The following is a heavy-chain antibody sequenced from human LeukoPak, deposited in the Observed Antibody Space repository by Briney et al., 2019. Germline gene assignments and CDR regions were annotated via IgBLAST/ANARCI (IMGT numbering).Heavy chain of an antibody. CDR2: VNPSGGGT. CDR3: ARDDALMPHFHYYVDV. Sequence: GASVKVSCKASGYTFTNYYLHWVRQAPGQGLEWMGIVNPSGGGTTYAQKFQDRVTMTRDTSTSTVYMELSSLTSEDTAVYYCARDDALMPHFHYYVDVWGKGTTVTVSS. CDR1: GYTFTNYY. J-gene: IGHJ6*03. D-gene: IGHD2-2*01. V-gene: IGHV1-46*01.